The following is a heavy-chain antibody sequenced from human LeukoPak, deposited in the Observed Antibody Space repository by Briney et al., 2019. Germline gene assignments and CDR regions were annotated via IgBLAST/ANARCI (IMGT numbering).Heavy chain of an antibody. J-gene: IGHJ6*03. D-gene: IGHD3-9*01. V-gene: IGHV1-2*02. CDR3: ARDFNDILTGYSYYYYYYYMDV. CDR2: INPNSGGT. CDR1: GYTFTGYY. Sequence: GASVKVSCKASGYTFTGYYMHWVRQAPGQGLEWMRWINPNSGGTNYAQKFQGRVTMTRDTSISTAYMELSRLRSDDTAVYYCARDFNDILTGYSYYYYYYYMDVWGKGTTVTISS.